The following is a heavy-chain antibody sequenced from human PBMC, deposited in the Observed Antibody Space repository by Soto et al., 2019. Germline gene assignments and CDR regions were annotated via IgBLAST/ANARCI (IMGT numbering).Heavy chain of an antibody. D-gene: IGHD2-21*02. CDR1: GFTFSSYA. Sequence: PGGSLRLSCAASGFTFSSYAMYWVRQAPGKGLEWVAVISYDGSNKYYADSVKGRFTISRDNSKNTLYLQMNSLRAEDTAVYYCARAYCGGDCYFDYWGQGTLVTVSS. V-gene: IGHV3-30-3*01. CDR2: ISYDGSNK. J-gene: IGHJ4*02. CDR3: ARAYCGGDCYFDY.